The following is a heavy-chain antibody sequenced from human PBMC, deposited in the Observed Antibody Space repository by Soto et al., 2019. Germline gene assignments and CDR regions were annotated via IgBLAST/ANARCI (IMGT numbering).Heavy chain of an antibody. Sequence: QVQLVESGGGVVQPGRSLRLSCAASGFTFSAYGMHWVRQAPGKGLEWVAVIWSDGSNQDYADSVKGRFTISRDNFKNTLFLQMNSLRAEDTAIYYCARDLGLTVTGLLNWVHGTLVTVSS. V-gene: IGHV3-33*01. CDR3: ARDLGLTVTGLLN. D-gene: IGHD6-19*01. CDR1: GFTFSAYG. J-gene: IGHJ1*01. CDR2: IWSDGSNQ.